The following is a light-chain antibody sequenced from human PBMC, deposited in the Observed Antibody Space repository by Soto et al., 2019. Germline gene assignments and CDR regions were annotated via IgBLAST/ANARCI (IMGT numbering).Light chain of an antibody. J-gene: IGKJ4*01. CDR3: QQHISWPLT. V-gene: IGKV3-11*01. CDR1: QSVTNS. CDR2: DAS. Sequence: EIVLTQSPATLSLSPGERVTLSCRASQSVTNSLAWYQQKPGQAPRLLVYDASNRATDIPTRFSGSGSGTDFTLTISNLEPEDFAVYYCQQHISWPLTFGGGTKVEIK.